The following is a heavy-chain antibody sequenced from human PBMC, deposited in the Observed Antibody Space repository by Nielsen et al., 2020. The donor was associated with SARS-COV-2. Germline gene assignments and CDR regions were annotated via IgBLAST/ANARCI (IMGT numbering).Heavy chain of an antibody. V-gene: IGHV3-49*04. CDR3: GKMSIAPRYGLDY. D-gene: IGHD6-6*01. Sequence: GGSLRLSCTTSGFLFDDHAMSWVRQAPRKGLEWVAFIRIKPYGETTEYAASVKGRFTISRDDSKSIVYLQMNSLKTQDTAVYYCGKMSIAPRYGLDYWGQGTLVTVSS. CDR2: IRIKPYGETT. CDR1: GFLFDDHA. J-gene: IGHJ4*02.